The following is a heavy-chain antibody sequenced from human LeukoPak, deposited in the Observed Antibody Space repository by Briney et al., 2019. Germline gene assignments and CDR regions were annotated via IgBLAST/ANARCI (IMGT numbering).Heavy chain of an antibody. CDR3: ARAPPMYCSGGSCYSGGVDY. CDR2: IYYSGST. J-gene: IGHJ4*02. Sequence: PSETLSLTCTVSGGSVSSGSYYWSWIPQPPGKGLEWIGNIYYSGSTNYNPSLKSRVTISVDTSKNQFSLKLSSVTAADTAVYYCARAPPMYCSGGSCYSGGVDYWGQGTLVTVSP. V-gene: IGHV4-61*01. D-gene: IGHD2-15*01. CDR1: GGSVSSGSYY.